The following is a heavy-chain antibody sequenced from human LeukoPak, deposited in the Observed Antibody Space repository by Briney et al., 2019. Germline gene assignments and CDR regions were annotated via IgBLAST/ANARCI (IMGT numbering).Heavy chain of an antibody. CDR1: GFTVSSNY. V-gene: IGHV3-53*01. Sequence: GGSLRLSCAASGFTVSSNYMSWVRQAPGKGLQWVSVIYSGGSTYYADSVKGRFTIFRDNSKNTLYLQMNSLRAEDTAVYYCASLSIAVAGKRNWFDPWGQGTLVTVSS. J-gene: IGHJ5*02. CDR2: IYSGGST. D-gene: IGHD6-19*01. CDR3: ASLSIAVAGKRNWFDP.